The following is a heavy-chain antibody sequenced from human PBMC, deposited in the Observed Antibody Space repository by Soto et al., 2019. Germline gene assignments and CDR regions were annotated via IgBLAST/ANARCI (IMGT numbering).Heavy chain of an antibody. Sequence: SQTLSLTCAISGDSVSSISAAWNWIRQSPSRGLEWLGRTYYRSKWYNDYAVSVKSRITINPDTSKNQFSLQLNSVTPEDTAVYYCPRVKEIRRVAAAGHYFDYRGQGTLVTVSS. D-gene: IGHD6-13*01. CDR1: GDSVSSISAA. CDR3: PRVKEIRRVAAAGHYFDY. V-gene: IGHV6-1*01. CDR2: TYYRSKWYN. J-gene: IGHJ4*02.